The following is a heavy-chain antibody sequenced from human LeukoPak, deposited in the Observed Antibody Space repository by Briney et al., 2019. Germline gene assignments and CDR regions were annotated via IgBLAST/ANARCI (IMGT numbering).Heavy chain of an antibody. D-gene: IGHD4-17*01. J-gene: IGHJ2*01. CDR2: ISGSGGST. CDR1: GFTFSSYA. Sequence: GGSLRLSCAASGFTFSSYAMSWVRQAPGKGLEWFSAISGSGGSTSYADSVKGRFTISRDNSKNTLYLQMNSLRAEDTAVYYCAKGTDDYGDYAGGSYWYFDLWGRGTLVTVSS. V-gene: IGHV3-23*01. CDR3: AKGTDDYGDYAGGSYWYFDL.